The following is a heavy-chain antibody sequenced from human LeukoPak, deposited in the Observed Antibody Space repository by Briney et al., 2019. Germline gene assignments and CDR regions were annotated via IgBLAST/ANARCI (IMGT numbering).Heavy chain of an antibody. CDR1: GGSISSYY. CDR2: IYTSGST. V-gene: IGHV4-4*07. CDR3: ARDLYDSSGYYLLFDY. Sequence: SETLSLTCTVSGGSISSYYWSWIRQPAGKGLEWIGRIYTSGSTNYNPSLKSRVTMSVDTSKNQFSLKLSSVTAADTAVYYCARDLYDSSGYYLLFDYWGQGTLVTVSS. D-gene: IGHD3-22*01. J-gene: IGHJ4*02.